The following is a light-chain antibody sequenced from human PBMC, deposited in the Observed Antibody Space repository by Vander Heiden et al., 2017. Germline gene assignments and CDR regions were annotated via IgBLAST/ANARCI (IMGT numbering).Light chain of an antibody. CDR2: WAS. CDR1: QSVLYSSNNKNY. J-gene: IGKJ5*01. CDR3: QQYYSPIT. V-gene: IGKV4-1*01. Sequence: DILMTQSPDSLAVSLGERATINCKSSQSVLYSSNNKNYLAWYQQKPGQPPKLLIYWASTRESGVPDRFSGSGSGTDFTLTISSLQAEDGAVYYCQQYYSPITFGQGTRLEIK.